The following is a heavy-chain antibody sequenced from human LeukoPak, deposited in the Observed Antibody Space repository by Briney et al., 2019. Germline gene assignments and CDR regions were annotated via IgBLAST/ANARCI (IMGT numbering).Heavy chain of an antibody. Sequence: ASVKVSCKASGGTFSSYAISWVRPPPGQGLEWMGRIIPILGIANYAQKFQGRVTITADKSTSTAYMELSSLRSEDTAVYYCVRDRYYYVSRGYRDGSDMWGEGAMVPVSS. CDR1: GGTFSSYA. J-gene: IGHJ3*02. V-gene: IGHV1-69*04. CDR2: IIPILGIA. D-gene: IGHD3-22*01. CDR3: VRDRYYYVSRGYRDGSDM.